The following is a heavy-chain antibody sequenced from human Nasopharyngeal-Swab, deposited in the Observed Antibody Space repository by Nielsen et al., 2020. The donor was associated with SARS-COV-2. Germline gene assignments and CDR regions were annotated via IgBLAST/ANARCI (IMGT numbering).Heavy chain of an antibody. Sequence: SETLSLTCTVSGDSIRNYYWSWIRKPPGKGLEWVGYMYFSGRGSYNPSLQSRVTISVDTSRSQFSLTLTSVTAADTAVYYCARDVGHGSGFDNWGQGTQVTVSS. CDR1: GDSIRNYY. CDR3: ARDVGHGSGFDN. V-gene: IGHV4-59*13. J-gene: IGHJ4*02. CDR2: MYFSGRG. D-gene: IGHD2-15*01.